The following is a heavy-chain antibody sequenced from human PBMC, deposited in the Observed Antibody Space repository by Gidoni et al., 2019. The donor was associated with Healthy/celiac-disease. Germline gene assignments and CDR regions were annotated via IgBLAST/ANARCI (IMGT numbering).Heavy chain of an antibody. D-gene: IGHD6-13*01. Sequence: QVQLVQSGAEVKQPGASVKVSCKASGYTFTSYYRHWVRQAPGQGLEWMGIINPSGGSTSYAQKFQGRVTMTRDTSTSTVYMELSSLRSEDTAVYYCARDSQQQLVRDLADYWGQGTLVTVSS. CDR3: ARDSQQQLVRDLADY. V-gene: IGHV1-46*01. CDR2: INPSGGST. J-gene: IGHJ4*02. CDR1: GYTFTSYY.